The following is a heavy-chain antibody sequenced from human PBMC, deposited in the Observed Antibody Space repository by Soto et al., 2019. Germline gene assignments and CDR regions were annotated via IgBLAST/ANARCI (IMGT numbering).Heavy chain of an antibody. J-gene: IGHJ4*02. Sequence: QVQLVQSGAEVREPGASVKVSCKASGYSFTSLDSNWVRQTAGQGLEWMGWMQPSTGRTGYAQKFQGRVTMTRDTSIHTAYMELTTLTSDDTAFYYCARGVSAGVDYWGQGTLVTVSS. CDR3: ARGVSAGVDY. CDR2: MQPSTGRT. V-gene: IGHV1-8*01. CDR1: GYSFTSLD. D-gene: IGHD1-26*01.